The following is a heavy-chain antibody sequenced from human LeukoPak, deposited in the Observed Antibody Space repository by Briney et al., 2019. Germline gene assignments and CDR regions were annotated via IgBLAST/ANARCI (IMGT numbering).Heavy chain of an antibody. CDR3: ARDGMGVIKAFDT. Sequence: PGGSLRLSCAASGFTFSNYWMSWVRQAPGKGLEWVANIKQDGSEKYYVDSVKGRFTISRDNAKNSMYLQMNSLRAEDTAVYYCARDGMGVIKAFDTWGQGTMVTVSS. V-gene: IGHV3-7*05. J-gene: IGHJ3*02. CDR2: IKQDGSEK. CDR1: GFTFSNYW. D-gene: IGHD3-10*01.